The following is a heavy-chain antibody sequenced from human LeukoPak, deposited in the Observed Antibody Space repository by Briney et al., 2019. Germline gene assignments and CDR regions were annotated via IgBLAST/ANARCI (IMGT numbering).Heavy chain of an antibody. V-gene: IGHV3-53*01. CDR3: ARDKIVGATHFDY. D-gene: IGHD1-26*01. J-gene: IGHJ4*02. Sequence: GGSLRLSCAASGFTVSSNYMSWVRQAPGKGLEWVSVIYSGDNTFYADSVKGRFTISRDNAKNSLYLQMNSLRAEDTAVYYCARDKIVGATHFDYWGQGTLVTVSS. CDR1: GFTVSSNY. CDR2: IYSGDNT.